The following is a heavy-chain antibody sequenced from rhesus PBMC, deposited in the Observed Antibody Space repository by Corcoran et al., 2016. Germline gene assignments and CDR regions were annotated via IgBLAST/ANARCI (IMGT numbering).Heavy chain of an antibody. CDR2: IDPSDAVT. D-gene: IGHD3S6*01. V-gene: IGHV5-2*01. CDR3: AGTFYTHYGLDS. J-gene: IGHJ6*01. Sequence: EVQLVQSGAEVKRPGESLKISCKTSGYSFTSYWISWVRQMTGKGLGWIGAIDPSDAVTRYSPSCQGQVTISADKSISTTYLQWSSLKASDSATYYCAGTFYTHYGLDSWGQGVVVTVSS. CDR1: GYSFTSYW.